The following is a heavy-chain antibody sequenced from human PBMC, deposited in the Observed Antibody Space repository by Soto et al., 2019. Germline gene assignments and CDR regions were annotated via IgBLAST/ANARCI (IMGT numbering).Heavy chain of an antibody. Sequence: XSVKVSCKASGYPFTSYYMHWVRQAPGQGLEWMGIINPSGGSTSYAQKFQGRVTMTRDTSTSTVYMELSSLRSEDTAVYYCARVGTRRYYGMDVWGQGTTVTVSS. CDR3: ARVGTRRYYGMDV. CDR2: INPSGGST. V-gene: IGHV1-46*01. J-gene: IGHJ6*02. D-gene: IGHD4-17*01. CDR1: GYPFTSYY.